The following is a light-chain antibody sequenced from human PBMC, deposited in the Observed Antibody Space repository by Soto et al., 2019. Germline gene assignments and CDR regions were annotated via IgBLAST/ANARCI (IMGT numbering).Light chain of an antibody. Sequence: DIQMTQSPSTLSASVGDRVTITCRASQSISSWLAWYQQKPGKAPKLLIYDASSLESGVPSRFSGSGSGTEFTLTISSLQPDDFATYYCQHYGGLWTFGLGTKVDIK. J-gene: IGKJ1*01. V-gene: IGKV1-5*01. CDR2: DAS. CDR3: QHYGGLWT. CDR1: QSISSW.